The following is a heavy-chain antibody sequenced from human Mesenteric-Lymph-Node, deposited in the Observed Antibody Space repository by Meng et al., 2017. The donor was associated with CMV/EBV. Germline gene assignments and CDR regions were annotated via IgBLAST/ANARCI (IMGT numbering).Heavy chain of an antibody. V-gene: IGHV3-72*01. CDR1: GFTFSSYW. D-gene: IGHD3-10*02. CDR2: TRNKANSYST. J-gene: IGHJ3*02. Sequence: GESLKISCAASGFTFSSYWMTWLRQTPGKGLEWVGRTRNKANSYSTEYAASVKGRFSISRDDSKNSLNLQMNSLKTEDTAIYYCARVPKMFDAFDIWGQGTMVTVSS. CDR3: ARVPKMFDAFDI.